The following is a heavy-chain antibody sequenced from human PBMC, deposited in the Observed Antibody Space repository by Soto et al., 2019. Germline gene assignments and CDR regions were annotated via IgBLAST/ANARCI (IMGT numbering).Heavy chain of an antibody. CDR2: IYHSGDA. CDR3: ARARIVVAGTIVDY. CDR1: GYSLTSGYY. Sequence: SETLSLTCAVSGYSLTSGYYCGWIRQPPGKGLEWIGSIYHSGDAYYNPSLKSRVTISVDTSKNHFSLKLTSVTAADTAVYYCARARIVVAGTIVDYWGQGTLVTVSS. V-gene: IGHV4-38-2*01. J-gene: IGHJ4*02. D-gene: IGHD6-19*01.